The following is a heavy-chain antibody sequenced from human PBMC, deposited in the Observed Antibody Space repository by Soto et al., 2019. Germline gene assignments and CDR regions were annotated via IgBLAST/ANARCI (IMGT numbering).Heavy chain of an antibody. D-gene: IGHD5-18*01. V-gene: IGHV5-10-1*01. CDR2: IDPSDSYT. CDR1: GYSFTSYW. CDR3: ARHVGIPDYYYGMDV. J-gene: IGHJ6*02. Sequence: PGESLKISCKGSGYSFTSYWISWVRQMPGKGLEWMGRIDPSDSYTNYSPSFQGHVTISADKSISTAYLQWSSLKASDTAMYYCARHVGIPDYYYGMDVWGQGTTVTVSS.